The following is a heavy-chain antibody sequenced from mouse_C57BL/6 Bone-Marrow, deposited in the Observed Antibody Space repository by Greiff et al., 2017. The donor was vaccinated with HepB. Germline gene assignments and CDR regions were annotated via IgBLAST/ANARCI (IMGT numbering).Heavy chain of an antibody. V-gene: IGHV1-55*01. CDR2: IYPGSGST. CDR1: GYSFTSYW. J-gene: IGHJ3*01. Sequence: VQLQQSGAELVKPGASVKMSCKASGYSFTSYWITWVKQRPGQGLEWIGDIYPGSGSTNYNEKFKSKATLTVDTSSSTAYMQLSSLTSEDSAVYYCARGGHYYGSSYQFAYWGQGTLVTVSA. D-gene: IGHD1-1*01. CDR3: ARGGHYYGSSYQFAY.